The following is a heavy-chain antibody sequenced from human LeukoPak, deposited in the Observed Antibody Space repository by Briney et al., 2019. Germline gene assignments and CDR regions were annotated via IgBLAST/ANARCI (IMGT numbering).Heavy chain of an antibody. CDR2: ISGSGGST. CDR3: AKDRLGFLGYFQH. Sequence: PGGSLRLSCAASGFTFSSYAMSWVRQAPGKGLEWVSAISGSGGSTYYADSVKGRFTISRDNSKNTLYLQMNSLRAEDTAVYYRAKDRLGFLGYFQHWGQGTLVTVSS. V-gene: IGHV3-23*01. J-gene: IGHJ1*01. D-gene: IGHD4-11*01. CDR1: GFTFSSYA.